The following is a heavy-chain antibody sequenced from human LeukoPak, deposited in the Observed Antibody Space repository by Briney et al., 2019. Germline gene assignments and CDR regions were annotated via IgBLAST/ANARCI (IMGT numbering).Heavy chain of an antibody. D-gene: IGHD2-2*01. CDR2: ISAYNGNT. CDR3: ARDGLARYCSSTSCPDDWFDP. J-gene: IGHJ5*02. V-gene: IGHV1-18*01. Sequence: GASVTVSYKASVYTFTIYGISWVRQAPGQGLEWMGWISAYNGNTNYAQKLQGRVTMTTDTSTSTAYMELRSLRSDDTAVYYCARDGLARYCSSTSCPDDWFDPWGQGTLVTVSS. CDR1: VYTFTIYG.